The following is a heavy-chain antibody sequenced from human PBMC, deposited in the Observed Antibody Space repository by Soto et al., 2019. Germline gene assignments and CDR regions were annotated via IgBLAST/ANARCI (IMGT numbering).Heavy chain of an antibody. CDR3: AKDIVVVPAANAEYFQH. Sequence: QPGGSLRLSCAASGFTFSSYAMSWVRQAPGKGLEWVSAISGSGGSTYYADSVKGRFTISRDNSKNTLYLQMNSLRAEDTAVYYCAKDIVVVPAANAEYFQHWGQGTLVTVSS. V-gene: IGHV3-23*01. J-gene: IGHJ1*01. CDR1: GFTFSSYA. CDR2: ISGSGGST. D-gene: IGHD2-2*01.